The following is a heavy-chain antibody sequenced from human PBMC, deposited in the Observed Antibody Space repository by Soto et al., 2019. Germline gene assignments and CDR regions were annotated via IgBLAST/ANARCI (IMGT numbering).Heavy chain of an antibody. V-gene: IGHV1-69*01. CDR2: IIPIFGTA. CDR3: ARDRYNWNAHGSYYYYGMDV. J-gene: IGHJ6*02. Sequence: QVQLVQSGAEVKKPGSSVKVSCKASGGTFSSYAISWVRQAPGQGLEWMGGIIPIFGTANYAQKFQGRVTLIADESTSTAYMELSSLRSEETAVYYCARDRYNWNAHGSYYYYGMDVWGQGTTVTVSS. CDR1: GGTFSSYA. D-gene: IGHD1-20*01.